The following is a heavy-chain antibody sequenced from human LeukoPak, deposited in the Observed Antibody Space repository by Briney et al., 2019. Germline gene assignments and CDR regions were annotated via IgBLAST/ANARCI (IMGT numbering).Heavy chain of an antibody. CDR2: INPNSGDT. CDR1: GYTFTGYY. V-gene: IGHV1-2*02. D-gene: IGHD1-14*01. Sequence: GASVKVSCKASGYTFTGYYMHWVRQAPGQGLEWMGWINPNSGDTNYAQKFQGRVAMTRDTSISTAYMELSRLTSDDTAVYYCARERAEGGHAFDIWGQGTMVTASS. CDR3: ARERAEGGHAFDI. J-gene: IGHJ3*02.